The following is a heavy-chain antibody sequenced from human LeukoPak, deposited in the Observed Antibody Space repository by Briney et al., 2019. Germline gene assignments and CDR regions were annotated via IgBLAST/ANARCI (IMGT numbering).Heavy chain of an antibody. CDR3: TIHNWGYYFDY. V-gene: IGHV3-15*01. D-gene: IGHD1-1*01. J-gene: IGHJ4*02. CDR2: IKSKTDGGTT. CDR1: GFTFSNAW. Sequence: TGGSLRLSCAASGFTFSNAWMSWVRQAPGKGLEWVGRIKSKTDGGTTDYAAPVKGRFTISRDDSKNTLYLQMNSLKTEDTAVYYCTIHNWGYYFDYWGQGTLVTVSS.